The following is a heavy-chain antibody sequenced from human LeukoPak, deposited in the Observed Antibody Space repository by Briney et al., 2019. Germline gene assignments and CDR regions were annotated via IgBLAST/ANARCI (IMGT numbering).Heavy chain of an antibody. CDR1: GYTFTYYA. J-gene: IGHJ5*02. CDR2: INAGNGNT. D-gene: IGHD6-19*01. CDR3: ARGVSASSGWYVIDH. Sequence: ASVKVSCKASGYTFTYYAIQWVRQAPGQRLEWMEWINAGNGNTKYSQKFQGRVTITRYTSASTAYMELRSLRSEDTAVYYCARGVSASSGWYVIDHWGQGTLVTVSS. V-gene: IGHV1-3*01.